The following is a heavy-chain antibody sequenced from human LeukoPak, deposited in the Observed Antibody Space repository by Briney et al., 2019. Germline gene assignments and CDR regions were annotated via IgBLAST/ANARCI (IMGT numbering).Heavy chain of an antibody. CDR2: IYYSGST. D-gene: IGHD2-15*01. V-gene: IGHV4-39*01. J-gene: IGHJ4*02. CDR3: ARRGGGSWYYFDY. Sequence: SETLSLTCTVSGGSFSSSSSYWDWIRQPPGKGLEWIGNIYYSGSTNYNASLKSRVTISVDTSKNQFSLKLSSVTAADTALYYCARRGGGSWYYFDYWGQGTLVTVSS. CDR1: GGSFSSSSSY.